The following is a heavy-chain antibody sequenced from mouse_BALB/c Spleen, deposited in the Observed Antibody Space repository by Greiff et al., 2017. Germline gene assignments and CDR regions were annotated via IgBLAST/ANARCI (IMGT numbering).Heavy chain of an antibody. Sequence: VQLQQSGAELVKPGASVQLSCTASGFNIKDTYMHWVKQRPEQGLEWIGRIDPANGNTKYDPKFQGKATITADTSSNTAYLQLSSLTSEDTAVYYCALYDGYSGFDYWGQGTTLTVSS. CDR3: ALYDGYSGFDY. D-gene: IGHD2-3*01. V-gene: IGHV14-3*02. J-gene: IGHJ2*01. CDR1: GFNIKDTY. CDR2: IDPANGNT.